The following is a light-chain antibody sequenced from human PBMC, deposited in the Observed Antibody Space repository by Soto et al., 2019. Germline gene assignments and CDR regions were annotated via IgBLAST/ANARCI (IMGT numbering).Light chain of an antibody. V-gene: IGKV3-15*01. CDR3: QQYNNWPLT. CDR2: AAS. CDR1: QSVSRN. Sequence: EKVMTQSPATLSLSPGGRATLSCRASQSVSRNLAWYQQKPGQAARILIYAASTRATGIPDRFSGSGYGKEFTITITRLQSEDFAVYYCQQYNNWPLTFGGGTKVDIK. J-gene: IGKJ4*01.